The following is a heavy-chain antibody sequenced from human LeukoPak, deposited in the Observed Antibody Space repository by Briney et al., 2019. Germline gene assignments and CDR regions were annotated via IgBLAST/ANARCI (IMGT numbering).Heavy chain of an antibody. CDR2: ISGSGDTT. CDR1: GFTFNSYG. CDR3: AKELTWIRLWFHFDH. D-gene: IGHD5-18*01. V-gene: IGHV3-23*01. Sequence: GGSLRLSCAASGFTFNSYGMTWVRQAPGKGLEWVAGISGSGDTTYYVDFMKGRFTISRDNFKNTVYLQINTLRADDTAVYYCAKELTWIRLWFHFDHWGQGTQVTVSS. J-gene: IGHJ4*02.